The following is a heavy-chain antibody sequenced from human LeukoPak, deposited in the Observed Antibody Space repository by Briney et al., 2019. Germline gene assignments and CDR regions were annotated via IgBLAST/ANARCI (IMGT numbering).Heavy chain of an antibody. CDR3: ARVRDSSGRYYDY. D-gene: IGHD3-22*01. Sequence: PGGSLRLSCAAPGFTFSSYAMHWVRQAPGKGLEYVSAISSNGGSTYYANSVKGRFTISRDNSKNTLYLQMGSLRAEDMAVYYCARVRDSSGRYYDYWGQGTLVTVSS. V-gene: IGHV3-64*01. J-gene: IGHJ4*02. CDR1: GFTFSSYA. CDR2: ISSNGGST.